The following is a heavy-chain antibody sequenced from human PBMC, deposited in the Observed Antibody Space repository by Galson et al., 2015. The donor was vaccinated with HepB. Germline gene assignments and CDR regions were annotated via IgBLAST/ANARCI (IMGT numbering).Heavy chain of an antibody. CDR2: IFYTGSA. V-gene: IGHV4-30-4*08. CDR1: GGSTSSSSYY. J-gene: IGHJ4*02. Sequence: TLSLTCSVSGGSTSSSSYYWNWIRQSPGKGLEWIGYIFYTGSAYYNPSLKSRVTISVDTSKNQFSLKVNSVTAADTAVYYCAREETFPAFYFDFWGQGTLVTVSS. D-gene: IGHD3-16*01. CDR3: AREETFPAFYFDF.